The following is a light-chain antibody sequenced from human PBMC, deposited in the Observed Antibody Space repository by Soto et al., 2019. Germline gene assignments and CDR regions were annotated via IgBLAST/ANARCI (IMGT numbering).Light chain of an antibody. CDR3: HQRSNWPLT. CDR1: QSVTKY. V-gene: IGKV3-11*01. CDR2: DAS. Sequence: EVVLTQSPATLSLSPGERATLSCRASQSVTKYLAWYQQKPGQALRLLIYDASKRATGIPARFSGSGSETDFTLTSSSLEPGDFAVYYCHQRSNWPLTFGGGTKLEIK. J-gene: IGKJ4*01.